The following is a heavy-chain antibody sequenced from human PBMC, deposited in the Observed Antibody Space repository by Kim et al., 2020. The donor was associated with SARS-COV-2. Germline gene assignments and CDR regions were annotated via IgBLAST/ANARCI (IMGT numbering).Heavy chain of an antibody. CDR1: GGSISSYY. V-gene: IGHV4-4*07. CDR3: ARDRSSWYKGFYYYYGMDV. J-gene: IGHJ6*02. Sequence: SETLSLTCTVSGGSISSYYWSWIRQPAGKGLEWIGRIYTSGSTNYNPSLKSRVTMSVDTSKNQFSLKLSSVTAADTAVYYCARDRSSWYKGFYYYYGMDVWGQGTTVTVSS. CDR2: IYTSGST. D-gene: IGHD6-13*01.